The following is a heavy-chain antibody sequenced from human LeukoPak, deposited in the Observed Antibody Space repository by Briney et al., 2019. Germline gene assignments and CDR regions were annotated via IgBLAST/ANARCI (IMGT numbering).Heavy chain of an antibody. CDR2: SRDKGNSYTT. Sequence: GGSLRLSCAASGFTFSGHYIDWVRQAPGKGLEWVGRSRDKGNSYTTAYAASVRGRFTISRDDSMNSLYLQMNSLKIEDTAVYYCTKLARAPRDFDYWGQGTLVTVSS. CDR3: TKLARAPRDFDY. V-gene: IGHV3-72*01. CDR1: GFTFSGHY. J-gene: IGHJ4*01. D-gene: IGHD3-10*01.